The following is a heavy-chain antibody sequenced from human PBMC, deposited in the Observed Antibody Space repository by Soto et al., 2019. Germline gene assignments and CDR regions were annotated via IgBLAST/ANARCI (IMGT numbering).Heavy chain of an antibody. CDR1: GFTFSSYG. CDR3: ARDLAGWVDP. J-gene: IGHJ5*02. Sequence: QVQLVESGGGVVQPGRSLRLSCAASGFTFSSYGMHWVRQAPGKGLEWVAVIWYDGSNKYYADSVKGRFTISRDNSKNTLYLQMNSRRAEDTAVYYWARDLAGWVDPWGQGTLVTVSS. CDR2: IWYDGSNK. D-gene: IGHD3-10*01. V-gene: IGHV3-33*01.